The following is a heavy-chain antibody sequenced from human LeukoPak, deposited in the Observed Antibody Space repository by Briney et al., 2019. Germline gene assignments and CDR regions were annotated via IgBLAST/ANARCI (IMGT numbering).Heavy chain of an antibody. D-gene: IGHD3-22*01. V-gene: IGHV1-18*01. CDR1: TSH. CDR3: ARDFWNFYDSSGYYRDFDS. Sequence: ASVKVSCKATSHISWVRQAPGQGLEWMGWIGRYEGDTYYAQKFQGRVTVTTDTSTNTAYMELRSLRADDTAVYYCARDFWNFYDSSGYYRDFDSWGQGTLVTVSS. CDR2: IGRYEGDT. J-gene: IGHJ5*01.